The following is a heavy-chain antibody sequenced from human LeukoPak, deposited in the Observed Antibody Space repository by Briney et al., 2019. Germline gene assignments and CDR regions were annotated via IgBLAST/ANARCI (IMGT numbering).Heavy chain of an antibody. J-gene: IGHJ6*03. V-gene: IGHV1-2*02. CDR3: ARVAGTMGPPYYYYYMDV. Sequence: ASVRVSCKASGYTFTGYYMHWVRQAPGQGLEWMGWINPNSGGTNYAQKFQGRVTMTRDTSISTAYMELSRLRSDDTAVYYCARVAGTMGPPYYYYYMDVWGKGTTVTISS. CDR2: INPNSGGT. D-gene: IGHD4/OR15-4a*01. CDR1: GYTFTGYY.